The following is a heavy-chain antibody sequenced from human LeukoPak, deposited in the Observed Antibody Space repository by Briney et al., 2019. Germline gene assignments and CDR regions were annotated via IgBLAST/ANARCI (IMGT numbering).Heavy chain of an antibody. J-gene: IGHJ3*02. V-gene: IGHV4-34*01. CDR1: GGSFSGYY. D-gene: IGHD2-15*01. Sequence: SETLSLTCAVYGGSFSGYYWSWIRQPPGKGLEWIGEINHSGSTNYNPSLKSRVTISVDTSKNQFSLKLSSVTAADTAVYYCAREEDCSGGICYLGNAFDIWGQGTMVTVSS. CDR2: INHSGST. CDR3: AREEDCSGGICYLGNAFDI.